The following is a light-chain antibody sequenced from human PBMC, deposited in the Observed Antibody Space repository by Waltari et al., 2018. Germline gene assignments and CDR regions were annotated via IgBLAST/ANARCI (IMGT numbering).Light chain of an antibody. J-gene: IGKJ4*01. Sequence: DIQLTQSPSSLSASVGDRVTILCRASLSVSTSLSWYKPKPGKAPEVLIYAAFSLQSGVPSRFSGSGSGTSFTLTIGSLQPEDFATYYCQQTYRPPLTFGGGTKVDIK. CDR1: LSVSTS. CDR3: QQTYRPPLT. V-gene: IGKV1-39*01. CDR2: AAF.